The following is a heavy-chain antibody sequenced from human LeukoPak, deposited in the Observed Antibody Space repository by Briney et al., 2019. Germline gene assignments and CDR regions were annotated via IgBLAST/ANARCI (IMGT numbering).Heavy chain of an antibody. V-gene: IGHV4-34*01. D-gene: IGHD6-25*01. CDR2: INHSGST. CDR1: GGSFSGYY. CDR3: ASRLYY. J-gene: IGHJ4*02. Sequence: SETLSLTCAVYGGSFSGYYWSWIRQPPGKGLEWIGEINHSGSTYYNPSLKSRVTISVDTSKNQFSLKLSSVTAADTAVYYCASRLYYWGQGTLVTVSS.